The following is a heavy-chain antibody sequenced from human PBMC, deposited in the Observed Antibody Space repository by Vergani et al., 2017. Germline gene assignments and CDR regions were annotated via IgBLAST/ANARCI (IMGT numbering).Heavy chain of an antibody. CDR2: IYWYDDK. V-gene: IGHV2-5*01. D-gene: IGHD2-8*01. J-gene: IGHJ4*02. CDR1: GFSLSTSGVG. Sequence: QITLKESGPTLVKPTQTLTLTCTFSGFSLSTSGVGVGWIRQPPGKALEWLALIYWYDDKLYSPSLKSSLTITKDTSKNQLLLTITNMDPVDTATYYCADRACTNGVCYTGGYWGQGTLVTVSS. CDR3: ADRACTNGVCYTGGY.